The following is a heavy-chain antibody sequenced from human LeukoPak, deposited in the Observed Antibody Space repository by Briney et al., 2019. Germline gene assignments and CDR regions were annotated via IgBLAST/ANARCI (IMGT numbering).Heavy chain of an antibody. D-gene: IGHD4-17*01. V-gene: IGHV3-74*01. Sequence: GGSLTLSCAASGFTFSSYWMHWVRQAPGKGLVWVSRINPDGTNTDYADSVKGRFTISRDNAKNTLYLQMNSLRAEDAAVYFCVNHDYGDYYVGGGQGTLVTVSS. J-gene: IGHJ4*02. CDR1: GFTFSSYW. CDR3: VNHDYGDYYVG. CDR2: INPDGTNT.